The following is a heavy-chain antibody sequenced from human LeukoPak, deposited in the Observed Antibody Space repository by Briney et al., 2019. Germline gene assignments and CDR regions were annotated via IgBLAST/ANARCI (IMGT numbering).Heavy chain of an antibody. CDR1: GYSFNSYW. CDR2: IAPSDSYT. J-gene: IGHJ4*02. Sequence: GESLMISCNGSGYSFNSYWISWARQMPREGLEWEGMIAPSDSYTNYSPSFRGHVTISADNSITTAYLHWSSLKASDTAMYYCARKSEVITPFDYWGQGSLVTVSS. D-gene: IGHD3-22*01. CDR3: ARKSEVITPFDY. V-gene: IGHV5-10-1*01.